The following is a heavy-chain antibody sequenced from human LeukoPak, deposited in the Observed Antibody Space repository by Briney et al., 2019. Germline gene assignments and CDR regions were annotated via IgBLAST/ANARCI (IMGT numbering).Heavy chain of an antibody. V-gene: IGHV3-9*01. CDR3: AKGAGSGPRYYYYYYMDV. D-gene: IGHD3-10*01. CDR1: GFTFEDYA. J-gene: IGHJ6*03. CDR2: ISWNSGSI. Sequence: GRSLRLSCAASGFTFEDYAMHWVRQAPGKGLEWVSGISWNSGSIGYADSVKGRFTISRDNAKNSLYLQMNSLRAEDTALYYCAKGAGSGPRYYYYYYMDVWGKGTTVTVSS.